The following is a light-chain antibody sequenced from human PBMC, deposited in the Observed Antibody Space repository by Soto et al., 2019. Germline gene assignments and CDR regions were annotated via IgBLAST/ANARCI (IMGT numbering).Light chain of an antibody. Sequence: IHLTHSPSSLSASLVDRVTITFRASQSISNWLAWYQQKPGEAPNLLIYKASTLESGVPSRFSGSGYGTEFALTISSLQPEDFATYYCQQYSYYSTFGQGTKVDIK. CDR2: KAS. CDR1: QSISNW. CDR3: QQYSYYST. J-gene: IGKJ1*01. V-gene: IGKV1-5*03.